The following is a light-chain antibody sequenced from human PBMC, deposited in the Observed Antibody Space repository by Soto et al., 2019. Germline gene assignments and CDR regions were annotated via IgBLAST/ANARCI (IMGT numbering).Light chain of an antibody. CDR2: EVN. CDR1: SGDVGSYKY. CDR3: SSYTSSSTLGV. Sequence: QSALTQPASVSGSPGQSISVSCTGSSGDVGSYKYVSWYQQHPGKAPKLIIYEVNKRPSGVSDRFSGSKSGNTASLTISGLQAEDEADYYCSSYTSSSTLGVFGGGTKLTVL. V-gene: IGLV2-14*01. J-gene: IGLJ3*02.